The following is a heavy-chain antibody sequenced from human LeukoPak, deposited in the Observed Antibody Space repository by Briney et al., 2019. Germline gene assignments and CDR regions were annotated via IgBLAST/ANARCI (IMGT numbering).Heavy chain of an antibody. CDR2: INPNSGGT. CDR1: GYTFTGYY. CDR3: ARDTHSGYEFAYDY. Sequence: ASVKVSRKASGYTFTGYYMHWVRQAPGQGLEWMGRINPNSGGTNYAQKFQGRVTMTRDTSISTAYMELSRLRSDDTAVYYCARDTHSGYEFAYDYWGQGTLVTVSS. J-gene: IGHJ4*02. V-gene: IGHV1-2*06. D-gene: IGHD5-12*01.